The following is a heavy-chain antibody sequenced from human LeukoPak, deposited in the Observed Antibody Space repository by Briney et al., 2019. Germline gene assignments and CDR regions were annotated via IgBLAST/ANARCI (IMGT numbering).Heavy chain of an antibody. CDR3: ASVRRGFGESSNYYSYYYMHV. CDR1: GGSISSSSYY. D-gene: IGHD3-10*01. Sequence: SQTLSLTCTVSGGSISSSSYYWGWIRQPPGKGLEWIGNIYYSGSTYYNPSLKSRVTISVDTSKNQFSLKLSAVTAADTAVYYCASVRRGFGESSNYYSYYYMHVWDNGTTVTIAS. V-gene: IGHV4-39*01. CDR2: IYYSGST. J-gene: IGHJ6*03.